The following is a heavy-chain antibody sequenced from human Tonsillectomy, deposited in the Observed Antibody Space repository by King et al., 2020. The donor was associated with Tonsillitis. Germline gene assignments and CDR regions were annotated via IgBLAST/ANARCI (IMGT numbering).Heavy chain of an antibody. D-gene: IGHD3-16*01. V-gene: IGHV3-30*18. CDR2: IAYDASYE. J-gene: IGHJ2*01. CDR1: GFTFGNYD. CDR3: AKDGIGLSDWYFGL. Sequence: HVQLVESGGGVVQPGTSLRLSCAASGFTFGNYDMHWVRQAPGKGLEWVALIAYDASYENYADSVKGRFTISRDNSKNTLYLEMNSLRVEDTAVYYCAKDGIGLSDWYFGLWGRGTLVTVPS.